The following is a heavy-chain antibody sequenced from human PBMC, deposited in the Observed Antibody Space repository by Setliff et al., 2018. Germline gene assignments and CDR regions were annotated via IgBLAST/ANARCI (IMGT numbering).Heavy chain of an antibody. CDR3: ARDNRARHYMDV. V-gene: IGHV4-38-2*02. CDR1: GYSISSGFS. D-gene: IGHD3-10*01. Sequence: SETLSLTCAVSGYSISSGFSWVWIRQSPGKGLEWIGRILFSGDTYYNPSLNSRVTISADTSKNQFSLNLSSVTAADTAVYYCARDNRARHYMDVWGKGTTVTVPS. CDR2: ILFSGDT. J-gene: IGHJ6*03.